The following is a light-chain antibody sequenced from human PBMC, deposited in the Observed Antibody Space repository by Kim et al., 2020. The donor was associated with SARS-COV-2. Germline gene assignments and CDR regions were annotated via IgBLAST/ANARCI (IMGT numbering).Light chain of an antibody. Sequence: VTTSCTGTSSNIGAYYDVHWYQQLPGTAPKLLIPGNTNRPSGVPDRFSGSKSGTSASLDITGLQAEDEAVYYCQSYDRSLSGSVFGGGTKLTVL. V-gene: IGLV1-40*01. CDR1: SSNIGAYYD. J-gene: IGLJ3*02. CDR3: QSYDRSLSGSV. CDR2: GNT.